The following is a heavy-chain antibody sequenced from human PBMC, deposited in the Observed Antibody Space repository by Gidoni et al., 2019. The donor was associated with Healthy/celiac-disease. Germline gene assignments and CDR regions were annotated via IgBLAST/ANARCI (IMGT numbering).Heavy chain of an antibody. D-gene: IGHD6-6*01. CDR2: ISWDGGST. CDR3: AKDSSSSSTFTFDY. CDR1: GFTFDDYA. J-gene: IGHJ4*02. V-gene: IGHV3-43D*04. Sequence: EVQLVESGGVVVQPGGSLRLSCAASGFTFDDYAMHWVRQAPGKGLEWVSLISWDGGSTYYADSVKGRFTISRDNSKNSLYLQMNSLRAEDTALYYCAKDSSSSSTFTFDYWGQETLVTVSS.